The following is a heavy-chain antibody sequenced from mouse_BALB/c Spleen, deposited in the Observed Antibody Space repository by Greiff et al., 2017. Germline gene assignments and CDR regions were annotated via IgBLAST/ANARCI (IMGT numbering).Heavy chain of an antibody. CDR3: AREVHYYGSSYPWFAY. D-gene: IGHD1-1*01. Sequence: QVQLQQPGAELVKPGASVKMSCKASGYTFTSYNMHWVKQTPGQGLEWIGAIYPGNGDTSYNQKFKGKATLTADKSSSTAYMQLSSLTSEDSAVYYCAREVHYYGSSYPWFAYWGQGTLVTVSA. CDR2: IYPGNGDT. J-gene: IGHJ3*01. CDR1: GYTFTSYN. V-gene: IGHV1-12*01.